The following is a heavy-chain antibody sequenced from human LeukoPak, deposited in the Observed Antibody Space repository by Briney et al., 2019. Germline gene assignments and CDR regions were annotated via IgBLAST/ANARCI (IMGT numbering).Heavy chain of an antibody. CDR1: GFTFSNYG. J-gene: IGHJ4*02. D-gene: IGHD3-3*01. CDR2: ISNGGTNT. Sequence: GGTLRLSCAASGFTFSNYGMTWVRQAPGRGLEWVSGISNGGTNTYYTDSVKGRFTISRDNSRNTLYLQMNSLRADDTARYYCAKDFVYGSRFPRPLDYWGQGTLVTVSS. CDR3: AKDFVYGSRFPRPLDY. V-gene: IGHV3-23*01.